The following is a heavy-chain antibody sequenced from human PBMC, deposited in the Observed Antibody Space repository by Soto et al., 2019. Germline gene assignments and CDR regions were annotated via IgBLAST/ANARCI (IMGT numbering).Heavy chain of an antibody. CDR2: IYYSGST. J-gene: IGHJ3*02. CDR3: ARDRGGTTFNDAFDI. Sequence: SETLSLTCTVSGGSISSYYWSWIRQPPGKGLEWIGYIYYSGSTNYNPSLKSRVTISVDTSKNQFSLKLSSVTAADTAVYYCARDRGGTTFNDAFDIWGQGTMVTVSS. D-gene: IGHD1-1*01. V-gene: IGHV4-59*01. CDR1: GGSISSYY.